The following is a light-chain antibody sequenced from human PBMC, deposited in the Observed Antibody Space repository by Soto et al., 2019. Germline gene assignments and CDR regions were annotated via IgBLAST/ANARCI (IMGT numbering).Light chain of an antibody. CDR1: SGDIGSYNY. CDR2: EVS. CDR3: SSYTTSSFGV. J-gene: IGLJ1*01. Sequence: QSALTQPASVSGSPGQSITISCTGTSGDIGSYNYVSWYQQHPGKAPKLMIFEVSNRPSGVSNRFSDSKSGNTASLTISGLQAEDETDYYYSSYTTSSFGVFGTGTKLTVL. V-gene: IGLV2-14*01.